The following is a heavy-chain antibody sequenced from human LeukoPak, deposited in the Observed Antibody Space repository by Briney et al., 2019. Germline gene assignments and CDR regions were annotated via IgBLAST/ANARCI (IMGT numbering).Heavy chain of an antibody. Sequence: PGGSLRLSCAASGFTFSGSAMHWVRQASGKGLEWVGRIRSKANNYATAYAASVKGRFTISRDDSKNTAYLQMNSLKTDDTAVYYCTTWVITMIVVLKDYWGQGTLVTVSS. D-gene: IGHD3-22*01. CDR2: IRSKANNYAT. CDR1: GFTFSGSA. CDR3: TTWVITMIVVLKDY. J-gene: IGHJ4*02. V-gene: IGHV3-73*01.